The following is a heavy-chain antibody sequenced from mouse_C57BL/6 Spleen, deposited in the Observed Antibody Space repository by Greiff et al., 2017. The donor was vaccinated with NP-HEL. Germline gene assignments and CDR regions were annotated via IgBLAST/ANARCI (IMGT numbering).Heavy chain of an antibody. CDR3: AYGNLDY. D-gene: IGHD2-1*01. CDR1: GYSFTSYY. V-gene: IGHV1-66*01. Sequence: VQLQQSGPELVKPGASVKISCKASGYSFTSYYIHWVKQRPGQGLEWIGWICPGSGNTKYNEKFKGKATLTADTSSSTAYMQLSSLTSEDSAVYYCAYGNLDYWGQGTTLTVSS. CDR2: ICPGSGNT. J-gene: IGHJ2*01.